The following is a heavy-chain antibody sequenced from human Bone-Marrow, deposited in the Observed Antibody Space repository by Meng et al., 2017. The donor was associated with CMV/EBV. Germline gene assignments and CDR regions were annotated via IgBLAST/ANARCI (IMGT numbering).Heavy chain of an antibody. J-gene: IGHJ4*02. CDR1: RFTFSSYE. V-gene: IGHV3-21*01. Sequence: GGSLRLSCAASRFTFSSYEMNWVRQAPGKGLEWVSSISSSSSYIYYADSVKGRFTISRDNAKNSLYLQMNSLRAEDTAVYYCTRDPSGNSFDYWGQGTLVTVSS. CDR2: ISSSSSYI. CDR3: TRDPSGNSFDY. D-gene: IGHD2-15*01.